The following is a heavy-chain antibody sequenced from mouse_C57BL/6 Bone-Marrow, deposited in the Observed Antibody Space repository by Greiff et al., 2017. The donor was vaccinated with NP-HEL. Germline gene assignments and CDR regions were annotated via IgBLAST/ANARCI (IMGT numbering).Heavy chain of an antibody. CDR2: IYPGDGDT. Sequence: QVQLKESGPELVKPGASVKISCKASGYAFSSSWMNWVKQRPGKGLEWIGRIYPGDGDTNYNGKFKGKATLTADKSSSTAYMQLSSLTSEDSAVYFCAIYYGHYWGQGTTLTVSS. J-gene: IGHJ2*01. CDR1: GYAFSSSW. CDR3: AIYYGHY. D-gene: IGHD2-1*01. V-gene: IGHV1-82*01.